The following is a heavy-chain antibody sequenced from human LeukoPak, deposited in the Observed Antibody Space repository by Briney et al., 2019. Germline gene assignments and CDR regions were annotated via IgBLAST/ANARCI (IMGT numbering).Heavy chain of an antibody. J-gene: IGHJ4*02. V-gene: IGHV3-64*01. Sequence: GGSLRRSCAADGFTFSSYAMHWFRQAPGKGLEYVSAISSNGGSTYYANSVKGRFTISRDNSKNTLYLQMGSLRAEDMAVYYCARTGGYDSTLYYWGQGTLVTVSS. D-gene: IGHD5-12*01. CDR1: GFTFSSYA. CDR3: ARTGGYDSTLYY. CDR2: ISSNGGST.